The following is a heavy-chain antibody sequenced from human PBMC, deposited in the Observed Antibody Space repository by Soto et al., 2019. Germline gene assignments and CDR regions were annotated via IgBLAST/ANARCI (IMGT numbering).Heavy chain of an antibody. Sequence: HPGGSLRLSCATSGFTFSIYGMHWVRQAPGKGLEWVAVIWNDGITKNYADSVKGRFTISRDNSKNTLYLQMNSLRAEDTAVYYCATDAGSSPFDYWGQGTLVTVSS. CDR1: GFTFSIYG. CDR2: IWNDGITK. V-gene: IGHV3-33*01. D-gene: IGHD2-2*01. J-gene: IGHJ4*02. CDR3: ATDAGSSPFDY.